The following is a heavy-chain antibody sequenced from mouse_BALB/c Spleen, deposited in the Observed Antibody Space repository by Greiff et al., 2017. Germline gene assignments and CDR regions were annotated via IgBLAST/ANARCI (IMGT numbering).Heavy chain of an antibody. Sequence: EVMLVESGGGLVQPGGSRKLSCAASGFTFSSFGMHWVCQAPEKGLEWVAYISSGSSTIYYADTVKGRFTISRDNPKNTLFLQMTSLRSEDTAMYYCARSGERYDFDYWGQGTTLTVSS. CDR1: GFTFSSFG. J-gene: IGHJ2*01. D-gene: IGHD2-14*01. CDR2: ISSGSSTI. V-gene: IGHV5-17*02. CDR3: ARSGERYDFDY.